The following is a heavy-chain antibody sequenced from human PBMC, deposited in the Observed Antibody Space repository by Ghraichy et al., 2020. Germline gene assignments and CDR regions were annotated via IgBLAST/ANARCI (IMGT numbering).Heavy chain of an antibody. CDR2: ISGSGGST. J-gene: IGHJ4*02. V-gene: IGHV3-23*01. Sequence: GGSLRLSCAASGFTFSNYAMSWVRQAPGKGLEWVSAISGSGGSTYYADSVKGRFTISRDNSKNTMYLQMNGLRVEDTAVYYCAKDGGYNYGYHFDYWGQGTLVTVSS. CDR1: GFTFSNYA. CDR3: AKDGGYNYGYHFDY. D-gene: IGHD5-18*01.